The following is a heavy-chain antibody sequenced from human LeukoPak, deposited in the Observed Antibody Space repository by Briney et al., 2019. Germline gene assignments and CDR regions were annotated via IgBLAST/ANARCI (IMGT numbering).Heavy chain of an antibody. V-gene: IGHV1-2*02. J-gene: IGHJ5*02. CDR2: INPNIGGA. Sequence: ASVKVSCKASGYTFTAYYIHWLRQAPGQGLEWMGWINPNIGGANYALKFQGRVTMTRDMSISTVYMELRRLRSDDTAVYYCARGLADRYCSGDSCYPGYNWFDPWGQGTQVTVSS. CDR1: GYTFTAYY. CDR3: ARGLADRYCSGDSCYPGYNWFDP. D-gene: IGHD2-15*01.